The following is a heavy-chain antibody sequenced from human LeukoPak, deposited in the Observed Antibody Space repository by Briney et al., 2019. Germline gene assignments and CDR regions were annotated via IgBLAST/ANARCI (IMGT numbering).Heavy chain of an antibody. CDR1: GGTFSSYA. D-gene: IGHD2-2*01. J-gene: IGHJ6*03. CDR2: IIPIFGTA. CDR3: ARRKDIVVVPAARGYYYYYMDV. V-gene: IGHV1-69*06. Sequence: SVKVSCKASGGTFSSYAISWVRQAPGQGLEWMGGIIPIFGTANYAQKFQGRVTITADKSTSTAYMELSSLRSEDTAVYYCARRKDIVVVPAARGYYYYYMDVWGEGTTVTVSS.